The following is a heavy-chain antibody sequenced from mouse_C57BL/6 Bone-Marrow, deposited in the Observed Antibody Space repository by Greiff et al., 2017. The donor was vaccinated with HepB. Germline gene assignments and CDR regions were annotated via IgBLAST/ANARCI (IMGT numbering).Heavy chain of an antibody. J-gene: IGHJ1*03. CDR2: IRNKANNHAT. CDR3: TTPYYGSSDWYFDV. Sequence: EVQLQESGGGLVQPGGSMKLSCAASGFTFSDAWMDWVRQSPEKGLEWVAEIRNKANNHATYYAESVKGRFTISRDDYKSSVYLQMNSVRAEDTGIYYCTTPYYGSSDWYFDVWGTGTTVTVSS. V-gene: IGHV6-6*01. D-gene: IGHD1-1*01. CDR1: GFTFSDAW.